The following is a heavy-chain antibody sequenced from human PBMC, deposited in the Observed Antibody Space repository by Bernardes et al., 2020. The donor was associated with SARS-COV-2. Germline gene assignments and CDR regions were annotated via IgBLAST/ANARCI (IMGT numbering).Heavy chain of an antibody. J-gene: IGHJ5*02. D-gene: IGHD3-10*01. CDR1: GYSFTSYG. CDR2: ISGYNGKT. Sequence: ASVKVSCKASGYSFTSYGISWVRQAPGQGLEWMGWISGYNGKTNYAQRLQGRVTMTTETSTTTAYMELRSLRADDTAVYYCARVWFSKSKYYGSGSHPHWFDPWGQGTLVTVSS. V-gene: IGHV1-18*04. CDR3: ARVWFSKSKYYGSGSHPHWFDP.